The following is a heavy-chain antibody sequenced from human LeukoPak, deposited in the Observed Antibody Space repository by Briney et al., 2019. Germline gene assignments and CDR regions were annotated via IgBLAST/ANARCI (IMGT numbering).Heavy chain of an antibody. CDR2: INHSGST. CDR3: ARRRAAAGPDY. D-gene: IGHD6-13*01. V-gene: IGHV4-34*01. CDR1: GGSFSGYY. Sequence: SEILSLTCAVYGGSFSGYYWSWIRQPPGKGLEWIGEINHSGSTNYNPSLKSRVTISVDTSKNQFSLKLSSVTAADTAVYYCARRRAAAGPDYWGQGTLVTVSS. J-gene: IGHJ4*02.